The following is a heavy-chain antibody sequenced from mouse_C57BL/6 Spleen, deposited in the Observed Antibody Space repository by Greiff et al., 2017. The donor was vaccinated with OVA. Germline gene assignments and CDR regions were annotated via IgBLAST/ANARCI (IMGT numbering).Heavy chain of an antibody. Sequence: VKLVESGPELVKPGASVKISCKASGYAFSSSWMNWVKQRPGKGLEWIGRIYPGDGDTNYNGKFKGKATLTADKSSSTAYMQLSSLTSEDSAVYFCARLYGSSRAWFAYWGQGTLVTVSA. D-gene: IGHD1-1*01. CDR1: GYAFSSSW. V-gene: IGHV1-82*01. CDR3: ARLYGSSRAWFAY. CDR2: IYPGDGDT. J-gene: IGHJ3*01.